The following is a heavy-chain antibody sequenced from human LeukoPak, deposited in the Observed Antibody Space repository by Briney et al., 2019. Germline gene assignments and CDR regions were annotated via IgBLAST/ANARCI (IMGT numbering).Heavy chain of an antibody. CDR3: AREVSSGLLGGIDP. V-gene: IGHV4-39*02. CDR2: IYYSGST. J-gene: IGHJ5*02. D-gene: IGHD3-22*01. Sequence: SETLSLTCTVSGASISSSSYYWGWIPQPPGKGLEWIGSIYYSGSTYYNPSLKSRVTISVDTSKNQFSLKLSSVTAADTAVYYCAREVSSGLLGGIDPWGQGTLVTVSS. CDR1: GASISSSSYY.